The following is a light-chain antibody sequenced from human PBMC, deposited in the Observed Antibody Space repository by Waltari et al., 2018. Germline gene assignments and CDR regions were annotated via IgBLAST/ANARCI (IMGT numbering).Light chain of an antibody. J-gene: IGKJ2*01. V-gene: IGKV1-5*03. CDR1: QSISSW. CDR2: KSS. CDR3: QQYNSYSHT. Sequence: DIQMTQSPSTLSASVGDTVTITCRASQSISSWFAWYQQKPGKDPQVLVYKSSSLESGVPSRFSGSGSGTEFTFTISSLQPDDCATYYCQQYNSYSHTFGQGTKLELK.